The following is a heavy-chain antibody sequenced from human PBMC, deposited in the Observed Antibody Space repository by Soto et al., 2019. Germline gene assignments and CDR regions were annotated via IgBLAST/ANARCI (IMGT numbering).Heavy chain of an antibody. CDR2: ISWDSGTI. V-gene: IGHV3-9*01. CDR3: VQGRYPTMATPLDH. Sequence: TGGSLRLSCAASGFTFDNCGMHWVRQAPGKGLEWVSGISWDSGTIGYADSVKGRFIISGDDAKNSLYLQMNSLRGEDTALYYCVQGRYPTMATPLDHWRQGTQVTVSS. D-gene: IGHD5-12*01. CDR1: GFTFDNCG. J-gene: IGHJ5*02.